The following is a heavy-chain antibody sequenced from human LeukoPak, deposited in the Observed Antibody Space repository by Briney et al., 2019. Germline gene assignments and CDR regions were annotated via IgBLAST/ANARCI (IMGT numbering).Heavy chain of an antibody. Sequence: GGSLRLSCAASGFTFSTYGMHWVRQAPGKGLEWVAVISYDGSNKYYVDSVKGRFTISRDNSKNTVFLQMNSLRAEDTAVYYCAKDLSEVVVAAIDAFDIWGQGTMVTVSS. V-gene: IGHV3-30*18. CDR3: AKDLSEVVVAAIDAFDI. CDR1: GFTFSTYG. J-gene: IGHJ3*02. CDR2: ISYDGSNK. D-gene: IGHD2-15*01.